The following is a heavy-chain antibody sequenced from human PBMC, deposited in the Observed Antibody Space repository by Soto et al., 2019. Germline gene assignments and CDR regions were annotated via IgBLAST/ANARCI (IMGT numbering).Heavy chain of an antibody. D-gene: IGHD3-3*01. CDR2: IYYSGST. J-gene: IGHJ3*02. Sequence: KTSETLSLTCTVTGGSIRSYYWSWIRQPPGKGLEWIGYIYYSGSTNYNPSPKSRVTISVDTSKNQFSLKLSSVTAADTAVYYCARDLRIFGVVKEYAFDIWGQGTMVTVSS. V-gene: IGHV4-59*01. CDR1: GGSIRSYY. CDR3: ARDLRIFGVVKEYAFDI.